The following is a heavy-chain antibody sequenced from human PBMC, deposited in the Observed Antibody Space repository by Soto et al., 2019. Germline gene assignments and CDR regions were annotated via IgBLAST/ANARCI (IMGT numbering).Heavy chain of an antibody. V-gene: IGHV3-23*01. CDR3: ARDAGKLPVVTVGVFVF. D-gene: IGHD3-22*01. Sequence: WGSLILSCAASECTCINYAMSWVSQAPGKGLEWVSAFSGSGDSTFYADSVKGRFTVSRDNSKKTLYLQLNSLRDEDTAVYYCARDAGKLPVVTVGVFVFWGRGTLVTVSS. CDR2: FSGSGDST. CDR1: ECTCINYA. J-gene: IGHJ4*02.